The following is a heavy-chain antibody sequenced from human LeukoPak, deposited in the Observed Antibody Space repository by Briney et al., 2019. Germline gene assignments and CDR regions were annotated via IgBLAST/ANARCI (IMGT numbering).Heavy chain of an antibody. CDR3: ASPSSGSYIDAFDI. V-gene: IGHV1-69*05. J-gene: IGHJ3*02. D-gene: IGHD1-26*01. CDR2: IIPIFGTA. Sequence: SVKVSCKASGGTFSSYAISWVRQAPGQGLEWMGGIIPIFGTANYAQKFQGRVTITTDESTSTAYMELSSLRSEDTAVYYCASPSSGSYIDAFDIWGQGTMVTVSS. CDR1: GGTFSSYA.